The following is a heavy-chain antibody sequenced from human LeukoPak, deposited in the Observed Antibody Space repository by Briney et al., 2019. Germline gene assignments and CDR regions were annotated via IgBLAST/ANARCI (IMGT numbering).Heavy chain of an antibody. Sequence: GGSLRLSCAASGFTFDEYGMSWVRQAPGKGVEGVSGIYLNGGRTGYAHTVKGRFTISRDNAKNSLYLQMNSSRADDTALYYCARRSSSYGVSWFDPCGEGTLVTVSS. V-gene: IGHV3-20*04. CDR3: ARRSSSYGVSWFDP. D-gene: IGHD6-6*01. CDR1: GFTFDEYG. J-gene: IGHJ5*02. CDR2: IYLNGGRT.